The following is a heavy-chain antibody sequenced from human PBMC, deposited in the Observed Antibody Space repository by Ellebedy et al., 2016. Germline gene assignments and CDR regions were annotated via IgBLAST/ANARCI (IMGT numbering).Heavy chain of an antibody. CDR1: GYTFTTYG. CDR2: ISAYNGYT. Sequence: ASVKVSXXASGYTFTTYGITWVRQAPGQGLEWMGWISAYNGYTNSAQKLQGRVTMTADTSTSTAYMELRSLRSDDTAVYYCARDVAMVRGALWLDYWGQGTLVTVSS. CDR3: ARDVAMVRGALWLDY. D-gene: IGHD3-10*01. V-gene: IGHV1-18*01. J-gene: IGHJ4*02.